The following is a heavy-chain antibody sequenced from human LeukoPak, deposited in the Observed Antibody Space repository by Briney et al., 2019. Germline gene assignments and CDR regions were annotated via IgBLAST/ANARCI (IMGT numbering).Heavy chain of an antibody. J-gene: IGHJ4*02. V-gene: IGHV1-8*01. CDR1: GYAFTGYD. CDR2: MNPNTGDT. Sequence: ASVKVSCKASGYAFTGYDINWVRQATRQGLEWMGWMNPNTGDTGYAQKFQGRLTMTRNTSIDTAYMELSGLRSEDTAIYYCTRGSLSGSSRDYWGQGTLVTVSS. D-gene: IGHD1-26*01. CDR3: TRGSLSGSSRDY.